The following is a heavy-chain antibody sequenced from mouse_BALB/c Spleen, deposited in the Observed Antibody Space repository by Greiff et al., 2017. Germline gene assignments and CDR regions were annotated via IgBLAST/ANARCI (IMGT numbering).Heavy chain of an antibody. CDR1: GYTFTSYW. D-gene: IGHD2-14*01. CDR2: IDPSDSYT. Sequence: QVQLQQPGAELVKPGASVKLSCKASGYTFTSYWMHWVKQRPGQGLEWIGEIDPSDSYTNYNQKFKGKATLTVDNSSSTAYMQLSSLTSEDSAVYYCARRVRRGFDYWGQGTTLTVSS. V-gene: IGHV1-69*02. J-gene: IGHJ2*01. CDR3: ARRVRRGFDY.